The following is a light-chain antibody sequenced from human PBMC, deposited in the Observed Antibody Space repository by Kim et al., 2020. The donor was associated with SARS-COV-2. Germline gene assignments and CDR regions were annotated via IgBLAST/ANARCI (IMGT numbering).Light chain of an antibody. CDR1: TPTTGAGDG. CDR3: QSYDSSLSVSGV. CDR2: DYT. Sequence: VTISYAGTTPTTGAGDGVPWYQQLPVTAPNLLIYDYTIQPSGLPDRSSGSTSCTSASLAITGLEAEDEADYYCQSYDSSLSVSGVFGTGTKVTVL. V-gene: IGLV1-40*01. J-gene: IGLJ1*01.